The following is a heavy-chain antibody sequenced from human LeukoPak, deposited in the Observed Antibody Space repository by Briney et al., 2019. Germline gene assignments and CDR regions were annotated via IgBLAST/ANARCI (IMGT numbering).Heavy chain of an antibody. Sequence: GGSLRLSCAASGFTFNNYAMTWVRQAPGKGLEWVSGITGSADSTYYTDSVKGRFTISRDNSKNTLYLQMNSLRAEDTAVYYCASSSAAATFDYWGQGTLVTVSS. D-gene: IGHD6-13*01. CDR2: ITGSADST. CDR3: ASSSAAATFDY. CDR1: GFTFNNYA. V-gene: IGHV3-23*01. J-gene: IGHJ4*02.